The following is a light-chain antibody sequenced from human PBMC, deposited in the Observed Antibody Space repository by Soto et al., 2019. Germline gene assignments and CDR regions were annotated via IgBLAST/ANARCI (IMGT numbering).Light chain of an antibody. CDR1: RRHSNYV. Sequence: QPVLTQAPSASASLGASVKLTCTLSRRHSNYVITWHQQQPEKGPRYLMKVNSDGSHNKGDGIPVRFSGSSSGAERYLTISSLQSEDEADYYCQTWDTGIQVFGGGTKVTVL. CDR3: QTWDTGIQV. V-gene: IGLV4-69*01. J-gene: IGLJ2*01. CDR2: VNSDGSH.